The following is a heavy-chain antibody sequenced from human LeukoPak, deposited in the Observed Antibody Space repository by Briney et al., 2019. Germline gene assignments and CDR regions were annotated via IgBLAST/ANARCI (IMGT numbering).Heavy chain of an antibody. CDR1: GFTFRSYW. CDR3: ARDSVEATTRSIDY. J-gene: IGHJ4*02. CDR2: INSDGSST. Sequence: GGSLRLSCAASGFTFRSYWMHWVRQAPGKGLVWVSRINSDGSSTNYADSVKGRFTISRDNARNTLYLQMNSLRAEDTAVYYCARDSVEATTRSIDYWGQGTLVTVSS. V-gene: IGHV3-74*01. D-gene: IGHD5-12*01.